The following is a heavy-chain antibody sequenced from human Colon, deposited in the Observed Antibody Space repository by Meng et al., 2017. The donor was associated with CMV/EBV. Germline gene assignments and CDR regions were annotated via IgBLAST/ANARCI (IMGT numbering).Heavy chain of an antibody. CDR2: ISTSSTYI. Sequence: VGSLSLSCTISGFDFKTYSMNWVRQAPGKGLEWVSSISTSSTYIFYADSVKGRFTISRDNAKNSLWLQMNSLTAEDTAVYYCARDLAVFGVVTDDYWGQGTLVTVSS. CDR3: ARDLAVFGVVTDDY. J-gene: IGHJ4*02. D-gene: IGHD3-3*01. CDR1: GFDFKTYS. V-gene: IGHV3-21*06.